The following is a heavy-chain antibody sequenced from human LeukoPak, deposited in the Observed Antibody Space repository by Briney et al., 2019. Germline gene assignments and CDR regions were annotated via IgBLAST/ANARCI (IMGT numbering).Heavy chain of an antibody. CDR3: ARRAGEYSHPYDY. J-gene: IGHJ4*02. V-gene: IGHV3-53*01. CDR2: ICSGGNT. D-gene: IGHD4-17*01. Sequence: GGSLRLSCAASGFTFDDYGMSWVRQAPGKGLEWVSFICSGGNTHYSDSVKGRFTISRDSSKNTLYLQMNSLRAEDTAAYYCARRAGEYSHPYDYWGQGTLVTVSS. CDR1: GFTFDDYG.